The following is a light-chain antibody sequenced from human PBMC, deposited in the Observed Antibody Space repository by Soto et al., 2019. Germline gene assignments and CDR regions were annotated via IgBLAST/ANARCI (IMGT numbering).Light chain of an antibody. CDR1: QSISSY. V-gene: IGKV1-39*01. CDR2: ATS. Sequence: DIQMTQSPSSLSASVGDRVTITCRASQSISSYLNWLPLKPGKAPKLLMYATSTVQNGVPSRFSGSGSGTDFTLTISNLLTEDYAVDDSQQGYRPLVSFGGGTRVESK. CDR3: QQGYRPLVS. J-gene: IGKJ4*01.